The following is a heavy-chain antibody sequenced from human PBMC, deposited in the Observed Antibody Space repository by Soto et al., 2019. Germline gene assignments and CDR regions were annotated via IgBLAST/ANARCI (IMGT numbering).Heavy chain of an antibody. J-gene: IGHJ3*02. V-gene: IGHV4-34*01. D-gene: IGHD3-3*01. CDR3: ARWTIFGVVIRDAFDI. CDR1: GGSFSGYY. Sequence: QVQLQQWGAGLLKPSETLSLTCAVSGGSFSGYYWSWIRQPPGKGLERIGEINHSGSTNYNPSLNSRVNISVDTSKNQFSLKLSSVTAADTAVYYGARWTIFGVVIRDAFDIWGQGTMVTVSS. CDR2: INHSGST.